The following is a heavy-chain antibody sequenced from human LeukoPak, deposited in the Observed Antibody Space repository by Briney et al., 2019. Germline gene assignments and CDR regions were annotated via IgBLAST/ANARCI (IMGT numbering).Heavy chain of an antibody. CDR1: GFTFSSYG. CDR3: ARCAERIHDPENYFDY. Sequence: GGSLRLSCAASGFTFSSYGMHWVRQAPGKGLGWVAVIWYDGSNKYYADSVKGRFTISRDNSKNTLFLQMNSLRAEDTAVYYCARCAERIHDPENYFDYWGQGTLVTVSS. J-gene: IGHJ4*02. D-gene: IGHD1-1*01. V-gene: IGHV3-33*01. CDR2: IWYDGSNK.